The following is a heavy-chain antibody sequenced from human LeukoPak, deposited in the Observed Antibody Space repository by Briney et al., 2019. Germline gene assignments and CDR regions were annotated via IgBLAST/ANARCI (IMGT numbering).Heavy chain of an antibody. D-gene: IGHD3-3*01. CDR2: FYTSGTP. CDR1: GGSISRGSYH. CDR3: ASLYDFWSGHRGY. Sequence: SETLSLTCTVSGGSISRGSYHWSWIRQPAGKGLEWIGRFYTSGTPIYNPSLKSRVTILVDTSKNQFSLKLSSVTAADTAVYYCASLYDFWSGHRGYWGQGTLVTVSS. J-gene: IGHJ4*02. V-gene: IGHV4-61*02.